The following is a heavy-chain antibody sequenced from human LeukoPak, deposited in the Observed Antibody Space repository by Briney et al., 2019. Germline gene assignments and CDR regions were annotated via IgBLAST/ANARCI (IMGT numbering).Heavy chain of an antibody. J-gene: IGHJ6*03. CDR1: GFTFSNYR. CDR3: ARARAGYYYMDV. Sequence: PGGSLRLSCAASGFTFSNYRMNWVRQAPGKGLEWVSYISLTTSTIYYADSVKGRFTISRENSKNTLYLQMNGLRAEDTAVYYCARARAGYYYMDVWGKGTTVTVSS. CDR2: ISLTTSTI. V-gene: IGHV3-48*01.